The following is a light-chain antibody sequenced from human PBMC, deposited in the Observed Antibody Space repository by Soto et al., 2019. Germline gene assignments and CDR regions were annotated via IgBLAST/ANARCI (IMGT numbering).Light chain of an antibody. CDR3: SSYTPSSTVV. V-gene: IGLV2-14*01. CDR2: EVS. J-gene: IGLJ2*01. Sequence: QSVLTQPASVSGSPGQSITISCTGTSSDVGAYGYVSWYQQHPGKAPKLMIYEVSYRPSGVSNRFSGSKSGNAASLTISGLQAEDEADSYCSSYTPSSTVVFGGGTKLTVL. CDR1: SSDVGAYGY.